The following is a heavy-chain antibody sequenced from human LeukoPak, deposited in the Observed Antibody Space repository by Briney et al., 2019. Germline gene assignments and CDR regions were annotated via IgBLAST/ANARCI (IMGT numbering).Heavy chain of an antibody. CDR1: GFTFSSYW. CDR2: IKQDGSEK. D-gene: IGHD6-13*01. CDR3: ARDPVQQLVPHYYYYYYMDV. J-gene: IGHJ6*03. Sequence: PGGSLRLSCAAPGFTFSSYWMSWVRQAPGKGLEWVANIKQDGSEKYYVDSVKGRFTISRDNAKNSLYLQMNSLRAEDTAVYYCARDPVQQLVPHYYYYYYMDVWGKGTTVTVSS. V-gene: IGHV3-7*01.